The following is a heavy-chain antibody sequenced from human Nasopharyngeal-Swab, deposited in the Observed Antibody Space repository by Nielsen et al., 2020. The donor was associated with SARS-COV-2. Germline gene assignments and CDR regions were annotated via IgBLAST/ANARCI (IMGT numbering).Heavy chain of an antibody. CDR3: ARGRGGGYDPWGYYYYDMDV. Sequence: GESLKISCSASGFTFSLYAMHWVRQAPGKGLEYVSTINDYEDRLYYADSVKGRFTIYRDNSKNSLYLQMNSLRAEDTAVYYCARGRGGGYDPWGYYYYDMDVWGHGTTVTVSS. J-gene: IGHJ6*02. CDR1: GFTFSLYA. D-gene: IGHD5-12*01. V-gene: IGHV3-64*04. CDR2: INDYEDRL.